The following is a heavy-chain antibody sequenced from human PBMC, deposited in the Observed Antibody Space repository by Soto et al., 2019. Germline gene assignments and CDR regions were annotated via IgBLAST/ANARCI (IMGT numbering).Heavy chain of an antibody. CDR2: IYPGDSDT. D-gene: IGHD6-13*01. CDR1: GYSFTSYW. CDR3: ARLSNTWYSKFDY. V-gene: IGHV5-51*01. J-gene: IGHJ4*02. Sequence: PGESLKISCKGSGYSFTSYWIGWVRQMPGTGLEWMGIIYPGDSDTRYSPSFQGQVTISVDKSISTAYLQWSSLKASDTAMFYCARLSNTWYSKFDYRGQGTLVTGSS.